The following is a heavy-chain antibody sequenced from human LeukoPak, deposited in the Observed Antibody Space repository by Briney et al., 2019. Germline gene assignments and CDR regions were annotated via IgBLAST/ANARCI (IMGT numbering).Heavy chain of an antibody. CDR2: IYYSGST. Sequence: SETLSLTCTVSGGSISSYYWSWIRQPPGKGVEWIGYIYYSGSTNYNPSLKSRVTISVDTSKNQFSLKLSSVTAADTAVYYCARMGAKYSSSHYYYYYGMDVWGQGTTVTVSS. J-gene: IGHJ6*02. D-gene: IGHD6-6*01. CDR3: ARMGAKYSSSHYYYYYGMDV. CDR1: GGSISSYY. V-gene: IGHV4-59*08.